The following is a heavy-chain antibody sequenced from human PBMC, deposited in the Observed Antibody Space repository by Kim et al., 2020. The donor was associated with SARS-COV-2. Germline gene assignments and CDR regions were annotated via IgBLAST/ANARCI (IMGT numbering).Heavy chain of an antibody. CDR1: GYTFTNYA. D-gene: IGHD1-1*01. CDR2: ITTVNGNT. CDR3: ARLQSEGELSLDY. V-gene: IGHV1-3*04. J-gene: IGHJ4*02. Sequence: ASVKVSCKASGYTFTNYALHWVRQAPGQSFEWIGWITTVNGNTRYSQELQGRVTLTRDTSASTAYMELSSLRPEDTAVYYCARLQSEGELSLDYWGRGTLVTVSP.